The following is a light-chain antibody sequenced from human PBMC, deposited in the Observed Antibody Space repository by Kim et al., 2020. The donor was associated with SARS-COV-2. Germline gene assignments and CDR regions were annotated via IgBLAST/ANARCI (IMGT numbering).Light chain of an antibody. J-gene: IGLJ3*02. CDR1: KLGDNY. CDR2: QHT. Sequence: VSPGQTASITCSGAKLGDNYAYWYQQKPGQSPVLVIYQHTKRPSGISQRFSGSSSGNTATLTISPAQTVDEADYYCQAGDSSTAVFGGGTKLTVL. V-gene: IGLV3-1*01. CDR3: QAGDSSTAV.